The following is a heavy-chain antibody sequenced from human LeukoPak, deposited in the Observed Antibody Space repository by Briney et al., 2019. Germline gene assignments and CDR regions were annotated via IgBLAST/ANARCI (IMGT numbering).Heavy chain of an antibody. D-gene: IGHD5/OR15-5a*01. Sequence: SETLSLTCSVSSSSISSDYFWTWIRQSPGKGLQWIATSHHSGSTYYNPSLKSRVTILSDASKNHFSLNLRSVTAADTAVYYCASASHLSVLGDYWGQGTLVTVSS. CDR2: SHHSGST. J-gene: IGHJ4*02. V-gene: IGHV4-38-2*02. CDR3: ASASHLSVLGDY. CDR1: SSSISSDYF.